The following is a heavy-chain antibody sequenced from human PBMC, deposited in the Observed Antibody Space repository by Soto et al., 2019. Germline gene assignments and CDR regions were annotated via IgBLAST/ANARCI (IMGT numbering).Heavy chain of an antibody. V-gene: IGHV3-23*01. CDR2: ISGSGGST. CDR1: GFTFSSYA. CDR3: ANFPIVVVVAATPNWFDP. J-gene: IGHJ5*02. D-gene: IGHD2-15*01. Sequence: GGSLRLSCAASGFTFSSYAMSWVRQAPGKGLEWVSAISGSGGSTYYADSVKGRFTISRDNSKNTLYLQMNSLRGEDTAVYYCANFPIVVVVAATPNWFDPWGQGTLVTVSS.